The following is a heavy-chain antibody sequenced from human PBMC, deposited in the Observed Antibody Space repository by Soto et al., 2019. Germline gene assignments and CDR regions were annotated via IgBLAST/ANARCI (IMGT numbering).Heavy chain of an antibody. D-gene: IGHD6-6*01. V-gene: IGHV1-18*01. CDR1: GYTFFTYG. J-gene: IGHJ5*02. CDR2: VSTYNGNT. Sequence: ASVKVSCKASGYTFFTYGITWVRQAPGQGLEWMGWVSTYNGNTNYAENLQGRVTMTTDTSTRTAYMELRSLRSDDTAVYYCARKSSSSSWFDPWGQGTLVTVSS. CDR3: ARKSSSSSWFDP.